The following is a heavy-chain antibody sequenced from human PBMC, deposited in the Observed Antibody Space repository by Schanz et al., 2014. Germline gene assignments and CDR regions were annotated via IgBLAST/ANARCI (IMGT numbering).Heavy chain of an antibody. V-gene: IGHV3-NL1*01. CDR3: ARDGGRDGYNLAFDV. CDR1: GFTFSNYG. Sequence: QVQLVESGGGVVRPGRSLRLSCAASGFTFSNYGMHWVRQAPGKGLEWISSMYINSGSTQYADSVKGRFIISRDSSKNTLFLQMNSLRAEDTAVYFCARDGGRDGYNLAFDVWGQGTLVTVSS. CDR2: MYINSGST. J-gene: IGHJ3*01. D-gene: IGHD5-12*01.